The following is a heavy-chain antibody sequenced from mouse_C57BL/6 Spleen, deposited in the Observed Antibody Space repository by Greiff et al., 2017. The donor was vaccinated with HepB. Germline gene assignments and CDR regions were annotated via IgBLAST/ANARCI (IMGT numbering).Heavy chain of an antibody. CDR3: ASDAYDGYYAMDY. Sequence: VQLQQSGAELAKPGASVKLSCKASGYTFTSYWMHWVKQRPGQGLEWIGYINPSSGYTKYNQKFKDKATLTADKSSSTAYMQLSSLTYEDSAVYYCASDAYDGYYAMDYWGQGTSVTVSS. CDR2: INPSSGYT. CDR1: GYTFTSYW. D-gene: IGHD2-2*01. V-gene: IGHV1-7*01. J-gene: IGHJ4*01.